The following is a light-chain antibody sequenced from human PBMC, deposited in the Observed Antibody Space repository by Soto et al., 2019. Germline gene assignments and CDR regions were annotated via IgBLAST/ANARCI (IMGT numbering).Light chain of an antibody. Sequence: DIQMTQSPSTLSASVGDRVTIACRASQNINVWLAWYQQKPEKAPKLLIYKASSLESGVPSRFSGSGSGTEFTLTISSLQPDDFATYYCQQYNFWWTFGQGTNVEIK. CDR2: KAS. J-gene: IGKJ1*01. V-gene: IGKV1-5*03. CDR1: QNINVW. CDR3: QQYNFWWT.